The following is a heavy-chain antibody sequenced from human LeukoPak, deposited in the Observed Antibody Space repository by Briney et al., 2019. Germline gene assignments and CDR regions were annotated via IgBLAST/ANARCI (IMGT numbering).Heavy chain of an antibody. CDR3: ARGRYYGSGLDYYYYYIDV. V-gene: IGHV4-34*01. Sequence: TSETLSLTCAVYGGSFSGYYWSWIRQPPGKGLEWIGEINHSGSTNYNPSLKSRVTISVVTSKNQFSLKLSSVTAADTAVYYCARGRYYGSGLDYYYYYIDVWGKGTTVTVSS. D-gene: IGHD3-10*01. CDR1: GGSFSGYY. CDR2: INHSGST. J-gene: IGHJ6*03.